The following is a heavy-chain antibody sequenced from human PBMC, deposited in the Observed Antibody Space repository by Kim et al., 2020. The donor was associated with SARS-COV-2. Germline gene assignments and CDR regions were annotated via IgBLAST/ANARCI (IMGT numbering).Heavy chain of an antibody. D-gene: IGHD6-13*01. V-gene: IGHV4-34*01. CDR1: GGSFSGYY. CDR3: ARHVTRIAAAGVLFYNWFDP. Sequence: SETLSLTCAVYGGSFSGYYWSWIRQPPGKGLEWIGEINHSGSTNYNPSLKSRVTISVDTSKNQFSLKLSSVTAADTAVYYCARHVTRIAAAGVLFYNWFDPWGQGTLVTVSS. J-gene: IGHJ5*02. CDR2: INHSGST.